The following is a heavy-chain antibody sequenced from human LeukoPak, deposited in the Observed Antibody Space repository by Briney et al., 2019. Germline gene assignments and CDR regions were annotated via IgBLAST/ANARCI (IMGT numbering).Heavy chain of an antibody. J-gene: IGHJ4*02. CDR2: INEDGSDK. Sequence: GGSLRLSCAASGFTFSSYWMSWVRQAPGKGLEWVANINEDGSDKYYMDSVKGRFTISRDNAENSLYLQMDSLGAEDTAVYYCVRDFRWTGGYFDYWGQGTLVTVSS. CDR3: VRDFRWTGGYFDY. V-gene: IGHV3-7*01. CDR1: GFTFSSYW. D-gene: IGHD1-14*01.